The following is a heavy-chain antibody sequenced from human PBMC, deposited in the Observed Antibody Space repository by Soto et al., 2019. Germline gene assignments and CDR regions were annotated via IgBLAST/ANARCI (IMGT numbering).Heavy chain of an antibody. D-gene: IGHD6-19*01. CDR2: ISSSSAYI. CDR1: GLTFNTYN. Sequence: GGSLRLSCAATGLTFNTYNMNWVRQAPGKGLEWVSSISSSSAYIYYADSVKGRFTISRDNAKNLLFLQMNSLRAEDTAVYYCARDGGSGLSWFDPWGQGTQVTVSS. CDR3: ARDGGSGLSWFDP. V-gene: IGHV3-21*01. J-gene: IGHJ5*02.